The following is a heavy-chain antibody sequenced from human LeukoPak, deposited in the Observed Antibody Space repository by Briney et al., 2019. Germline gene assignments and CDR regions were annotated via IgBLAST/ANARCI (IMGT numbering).Heavy chain of an antibody. D-gene: IGHD3-9*01. V-gene: IGHV3-21*04. CDR1: GFTFSSFS. Sequence: GGSLRLSCAASGFTFSSFSMNWVRQAPGKGLEWVSSISSSSSYIHYAGSVKGRFTISRDNAKNSLYLQMNSLRAEDTAVYYCARDMKYDILTGPNWFDPWGQGTLVTVSS. J-gene: IGHJ5*02. CDR3: ARDMKYDILTGPNWFDP. CDR2: ISSSSSYI.